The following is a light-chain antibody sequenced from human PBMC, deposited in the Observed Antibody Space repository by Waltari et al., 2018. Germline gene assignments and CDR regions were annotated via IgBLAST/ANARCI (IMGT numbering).Light chain of an antibody. CDR2: GVN. V-gene: IGLV2-14*01. J-gene: IGLJ1*01. Sequence: QSAPTQPASVSGSPGQSITISCTGTSSDVGGYDFVSWHQQYPGKAPNVMIYGVNNRPSGVSIRFSGSKSGNTASLIISGLQADDEADYYCSSYTTSGTLVFGTGTKVTVL. CDR1: SSDVGGYDF. CDR3: SSYTTSGTLV.